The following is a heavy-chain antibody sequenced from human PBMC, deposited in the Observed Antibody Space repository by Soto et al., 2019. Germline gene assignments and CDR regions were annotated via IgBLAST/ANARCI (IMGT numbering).Heavy chain of an antibody. V-gene: IGHV4-59*12. CDR2: IYYSGST. J-gene: IGHJ5*02. CDR3: ARESPQGLNCFDP. Sequence: SETLSLTCTVSGGSISSYYWSWIRQPPGKGLEWIGYIYYSGSTNYNPSLKSRVTISVDNAKNSLYLQMNSLRAEDTAVYYCARESPQGLNCFDPWGQGTLVTVSS. CDR1: GGSISSYY.